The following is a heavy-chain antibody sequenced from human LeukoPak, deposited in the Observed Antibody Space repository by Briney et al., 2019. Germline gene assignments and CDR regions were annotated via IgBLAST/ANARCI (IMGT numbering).Heavy chain of an antibody. J-gene: IGHJ4*02. CDR1: GGSFSGYY. CDR2: INHSGST. Sequence: SETLSLTCAVYGGSFSGYYWSWIRQPPGKGLEWIGEINHSGSTNYNPSLKSRVTMSVDTSKNQFSLKLSSVTAADTAVYYCAREDYDFWSGSYFDYWGQGALVTVSS. V-gene: IGHV4-34*01. D-gene: IGHD3-3*01. CDR3: AREDYDFWSGSYFDY.